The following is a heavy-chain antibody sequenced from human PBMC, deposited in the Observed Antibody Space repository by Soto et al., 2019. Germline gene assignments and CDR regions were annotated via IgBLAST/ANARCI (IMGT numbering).Heavy chain of an antibody. CDR1: GFTFSSYA. Sequence: QVQLVESGGGVVQPGRSLRLSCAASGFTFSSYAMHWVRQAPGKGLEWVAVISYDGSNKYYADSVKGRFTISRDNSKNTWYXXRNSLRAEDTAVYYCARDEWYCSGGSGSIHWYFDRWGRGTLVTVSS. V-gene: IGHV3-30-3*01. J-gene: IGHJ2*01. CDR3: ARDEWYCSGGSGSIHWYFDR. D-gene: IGHD2-15*01. CDR2: ISYDGSNK.